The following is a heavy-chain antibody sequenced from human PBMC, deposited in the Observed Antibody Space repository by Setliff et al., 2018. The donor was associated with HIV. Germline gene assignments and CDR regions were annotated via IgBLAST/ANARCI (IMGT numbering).Heavy chain of an antibody. CDR1: GYTFTSYD. Sequence: AASVKVSCKASGYTFTSYDINWVRQATGQGLEWMGWMNPNSGNTGYAQKFQGRVTMTRNTSISTAYMELSSLRSEDTAVYYCARSGLVYDDVLTGPPTDYWGQGTLVTVSS. CDR3: ARSGLVYDDVLTGPPTDY. V-gene: IGHV1-8*02. J-gene: IGHJ4*02. CDR2: MNPNSGNT. D-gene: IGHD3-9*01.